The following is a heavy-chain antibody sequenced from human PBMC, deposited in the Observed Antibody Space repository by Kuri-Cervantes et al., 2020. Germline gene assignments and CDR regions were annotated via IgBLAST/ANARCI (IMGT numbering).Heavy chain of an antibody. CDR1: GFTFSDHY. CDR2: IKNKANSYTT. D-gene: IGHD5-12*01. J-gene: IGHJ4*02. V-gene: IGHV3-72*01. Sequence: GESLKISCAASGFTFSDHYMDWVRQAPGEGLEWVSRIKNKANSYTTEYAASVTGRFTISRDDSKNSLYLQMNSLKTEDTAVYYCARGAIVATRSYDYWGQGSLVTVSS. CDR3: ARGAIVATRSYDY.